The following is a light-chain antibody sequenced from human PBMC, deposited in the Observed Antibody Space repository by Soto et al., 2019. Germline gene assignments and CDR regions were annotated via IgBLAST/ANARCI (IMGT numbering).Light chain of an antibody. CDR3: QQYGSSFT. Sequence: EIVLTQSPGTLSLSPGERATLSCRASQSVRNNYLAWYQQKPGQAPRLLIYGISTRDTGIPDRFSGSGSGTDFTLTISRLEPEDFVVYYCQQYGSSFTFGPGTKVDFK. CDR2: GIS. J-gene: IGKJ3*01. CDR1: QSVRNNY. V-gene: IGKV3-20*01.